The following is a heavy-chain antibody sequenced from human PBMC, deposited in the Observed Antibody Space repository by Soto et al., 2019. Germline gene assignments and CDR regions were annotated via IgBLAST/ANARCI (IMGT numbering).Heavy chain of an antibody. CDR3: ARSIDFWSGHYYMDV. CDR2: INPNSGGT. V-gene: IGHV1-2*04. J-gene: IGHJ6*03. CDR1: GYTFTGYY. Sequence: QVQLVQSGAEVKKPGASVKVSCKASGYTFTGYYMHWVRQAPGQGLEWMGWINPNSGGTNYAQKFQGWVTMTRDTSIITAYMELSRLRSDVTAVYYCARSIDFWSGHYYMDVWGKGTTVTVSS. D-gene: IGHD3-3*01.